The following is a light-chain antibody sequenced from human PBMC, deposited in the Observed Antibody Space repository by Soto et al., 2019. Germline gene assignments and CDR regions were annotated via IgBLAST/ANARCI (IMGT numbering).Light chain of an antibody. CDR2: GAS. J-gene: IGKJ1*01. CDR1: QSVDTTF. CDR3: QQYMSSVT. Sequence: EIVLTQSPGSLSLSPGQRATLSCRASQSVDTTFFAWYQKKPDQAPRLLIQGASKRATGIPDRFSGSGSGIDFTIIISRLEPEDFALYYCQQYMSSVTFGQGTKVEIK. V-gene: IGKV3-20*01.